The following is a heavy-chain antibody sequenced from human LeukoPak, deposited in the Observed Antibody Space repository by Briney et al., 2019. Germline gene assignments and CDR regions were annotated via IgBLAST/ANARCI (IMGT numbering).Heavy chain of an antibody. V-gene: IGHV4-34*01. CDR2: INHSGST. Sequence: SETLSLTCAVYGGSFSGYYWSWIRRPPGKGLEWIGEINHSGSTNYNPSLKSRVTISVDTSKNQISLKLTSVTAADTAVYYCARHPSAVAGKTFDCWGQGTLVTVSS. CDR1: GGSFSGYY. J-gene: IGHJ4*02. D-gene: IGHD6-19*01. CDR3: ARHPSAVAGKTFDC.